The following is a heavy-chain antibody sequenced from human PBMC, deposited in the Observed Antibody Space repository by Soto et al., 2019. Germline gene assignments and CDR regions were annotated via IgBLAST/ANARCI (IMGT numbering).Heavy chain of an antibody. Sequence: QVQLQQWGAGLLKPSETLSLTCAVYGGSFSGYYWSWIRQPPGKGLEWIGEINHSGSTNYNPSLKSRVTISVDTSQNQFSLKLSSVTAADTAVYYCARAVGGYCSSTSCYDDAFDIWGQGTMVTVSS. J-gene: IGHJ3*02. CDR2: INHSGST. CDR3: ARAVGGYCSSTSCYDDAFDI. CDR1: GGSFSGYY. V-gene: IGHV4-34*01. D-gene: IGHD2-2*01.